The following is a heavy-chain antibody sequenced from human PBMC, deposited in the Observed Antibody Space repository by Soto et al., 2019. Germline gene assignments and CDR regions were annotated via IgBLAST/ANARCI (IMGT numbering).Heavy chain of an antibody. CDR2: ISYDGSNK. Sequence: GGSLRLSCAASGFTFSSYGMHWVRQAPGKGLEWVAVISYDGSNKYYADSVKGRFTISRDNSKNTLYLQMNSLRAEDTAVYYCAKDSGDYGATTAGLGYWGQGTLVTVSS. CDR1: GFTFSSYG. CDR3: AKDSGDYGATTAGLGY. D-gene: IGHD4-17*01. J-gene: IGHJ4*02. V-gene: IGHV3-30*18.